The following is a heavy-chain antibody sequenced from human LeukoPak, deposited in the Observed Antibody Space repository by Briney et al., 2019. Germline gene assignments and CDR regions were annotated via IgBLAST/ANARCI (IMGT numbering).Heavy chain of an antibody. CDR3: AREDWNDYIDY. D-gene: IGHD1-1*01. CDR2: ISYDGSNK. V-gene: IGHV3-30-3*01. Sequence: GGSLRLSCAASGFTFSSYAMHWVRQAPGKGLEWVAVISYDGSNKYYADSVKGRFTISRGNSKNTLYLQMNSLRAEDTAVYYCAREDWNDYIDYWGQGTLVTVSS. J-gene: IGHJ4*02. CDR1: GFTFSSYA.